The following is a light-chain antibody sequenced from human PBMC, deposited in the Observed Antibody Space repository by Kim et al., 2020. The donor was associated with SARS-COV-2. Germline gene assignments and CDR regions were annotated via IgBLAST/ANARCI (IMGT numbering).Light chain of an antibody. CDR1: ISDF. CDR3: QQYASYPLT. Sequence: ISDFLAWYQQKPGKAPNLLIYKASSLESGVPSRFSGSASGTEFTLTISSLQPDDFSTHYCQQYASYPLTFGGGTKVDIK. V-gene: IGKV1-5*03. CDR2: KAS. J-gene: IGKJ4*01.